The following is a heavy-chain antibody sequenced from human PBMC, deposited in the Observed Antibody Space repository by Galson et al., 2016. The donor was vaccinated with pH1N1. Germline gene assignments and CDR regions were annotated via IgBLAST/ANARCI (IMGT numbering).Heavy chain of an antibody. CDR2: IDWDDEK. J-gene: IGHJ6*02. D-gene: IGHD3-10*01. CDR1: GFSLSTFGVR. V-gene: IGHV2-70*04. Sequence: ALVKPTQTLKLTCTFSGFSLSTFGVRVSWIRQSPGKALEWLARIDWDDEKSYSPSLKTRLTISKDTSKDQVVLTMTNMDPVDTGTYYCARMGVASGGRYYYGMDVRGQGTTVTVSS. CDR3: ARMGVASGGRYYYGMDV.